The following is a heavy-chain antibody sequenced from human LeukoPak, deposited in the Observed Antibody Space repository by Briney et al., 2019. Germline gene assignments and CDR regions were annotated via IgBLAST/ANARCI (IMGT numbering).Heavy chain of an antibody. V-gene: IGHV3-74*01. D-gene: IGHD3-10*01. CDR1: GFTFSRHW. CDR3: ARDRGPRTGFMVREAYDY. J-gene: IGHJ4*02. Sequence: GGSLRLSCAASGFTFSRHWMYWVRQAPGKGLVWVSRINTDGSITNYADSVKGRFSNSRDNAKNTLYLQMSSLRAENTAVYYCARDRGPRTGFMVREAYDYWGQGTLVTVSS. CDR2: INTDGSIT.